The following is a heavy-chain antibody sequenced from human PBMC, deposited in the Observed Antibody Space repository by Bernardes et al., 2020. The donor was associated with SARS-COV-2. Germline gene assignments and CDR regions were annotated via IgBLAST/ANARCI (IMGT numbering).Heavy chain of an antibody. D-gene: IGHD3-22*01. CDR1: GFTFSSYW. V-gene: IGHV3-7*01. J-gene: IGHJ4*02. Sequence: GGSLRLSCAASGFTFSSYWMSWVRQAPGKGLEWVANIKQDGSEKYYVDSVKGRFTISRDNAKNSLYLQMNSLRAEDTAVYYCARSLYHYYDSSGTLDYWGQGTLVTVSS. CDR3: ARSLYHYYDSSGTLDY. CDR2: IKQDGSEK.